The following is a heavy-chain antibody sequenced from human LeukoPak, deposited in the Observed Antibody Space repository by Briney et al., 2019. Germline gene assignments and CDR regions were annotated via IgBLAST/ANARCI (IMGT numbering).Heavy chain of an antibody. D-gene: IGHD3-22*01. CDR2: INHSGST. V-gene: IGHV4-34*01. CDR1: GGSFSGYY. J-gene: IGHJ3*02. Sequence: SETLSLTCAVYGGSFSGYYWSWIRQPPGKGLEWIGEINHSGSTNYNPSLKSRVTISVDTSKNQFSLKLSSVTAADTAVYHCARRRRVTMIVVVNAFDICGQGTMVTVSS. CDR3: ARRRRVTMIVVVNAFDI.